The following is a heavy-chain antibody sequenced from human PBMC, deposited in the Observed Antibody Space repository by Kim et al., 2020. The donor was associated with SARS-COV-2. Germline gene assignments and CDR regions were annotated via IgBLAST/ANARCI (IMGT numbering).Heavy chain of an antibody. D-gene: IGHD2-15*01. CDR3: ASKLYCSGGSCYSIPFIYYYYDYMDV. CDR2: IYYSGST. Sequence: SETLSLTCTVSGGSISSSSYYWGWIHQPPGKGLEWIGSIYYSGSTYYNPSLKSRVTISVDTSKNQFSLKLSSVTAADTAVYYCASKLYCSGGSCYSIPFIYYYYDYMDVWGRGTTVTVSS. CDR1: GGSISSSSYY. J-gene: IGHJ6*03. V-gene: IGHV4-39*01.